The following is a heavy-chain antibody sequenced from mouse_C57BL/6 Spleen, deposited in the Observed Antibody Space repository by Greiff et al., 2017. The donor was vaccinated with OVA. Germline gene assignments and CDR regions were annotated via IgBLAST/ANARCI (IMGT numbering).Heavy chain of an antibody. CDR2: IHPSDSDT. J-gene: IGHJ4*01. D-gene: IGHD4-1*01. CDR1: GYTFTSYW. Sequence: VQLQQPGAELVKPGASVKVSCKASGYTFTSYWMHWVKQRPGQGLEWIGRIHPSDSDTNYNQKFKGKATLTVDKSSSTAYMQISIQTSKDSAVDDYAIPLTGHYYARDYWGQGTSVTVSS. CDR3: AIPLTGHYYARDY. V-gene: IGHV1-74*01.